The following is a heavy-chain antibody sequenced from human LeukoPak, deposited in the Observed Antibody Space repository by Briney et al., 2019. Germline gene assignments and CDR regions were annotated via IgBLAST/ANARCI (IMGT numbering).Heavy chain of an antibody. Sequence: GASVKVSCKPSGYTFTVNYLHWVRQAPGQGLEWVGWTNPNSGVTVYAQNFQGRVTMTRDTSISTAYMELSSLTSDDTAVYYCTRGAGTSWFDYWGQGSLVTVSS. V-gene: IGHV1-2*02. CDR1: GYTFTVNY. J-gene: IGHJ4*02. D-gene: IGHD2-2*01. CDR2: TNPNSGVT. CDR3: TRGAGTSWFDY.